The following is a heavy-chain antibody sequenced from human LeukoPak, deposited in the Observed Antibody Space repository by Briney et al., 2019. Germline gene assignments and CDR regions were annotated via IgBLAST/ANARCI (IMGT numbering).Heavy chain of an antibody. V-gene: IGHV3-48*01. Sequence: GGSLRLSCAASGFTFSSHSMLWVRQTPARGLEFLFYISTGGSAVHSAESVRDRFTFSRDNAKSSLYLQMNSLRVEDTGIYYCARVGSGGDWSDHWGQGTRVTVSS. CDR2: ISTGGSAV. CDR3: ARVGSGGDWSDH. CDR1: GFTFSSHS. D-gene: IGHD1-1*01. J-gene: IGHJ5*02.